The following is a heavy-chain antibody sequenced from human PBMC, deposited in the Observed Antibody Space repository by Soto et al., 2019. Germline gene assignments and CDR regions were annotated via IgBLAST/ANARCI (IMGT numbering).Heavy chain of an antibody. V-gene: IGHV2-5*02. CDR3: AHSQDYCWSYWYVDL. CDR1: GFSLSTTGAG. D-gene: IGHD2-8*02. J-gene: IGHJ2*01. Sequence: QITLKESGPTLVKPTQTLTLTCTFSGFSLSTTGAGVGWIRQHPGKALEWLALIYWDDYKRYSPSLKSRLTSTKDTSKNQGVLTMTNMDPVDTATYYCAHSQDYCWSYWYVDLWGRGTMVTVSS. CDR2: IYWDDYK.